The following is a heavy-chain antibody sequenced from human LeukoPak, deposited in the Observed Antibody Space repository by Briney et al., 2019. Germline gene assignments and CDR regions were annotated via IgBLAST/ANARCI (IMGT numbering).Heavy chain of an antibody. J-gene: IGHJ4*02. CDR2: INHSGST. V-gene: IGHV4-39*07. D-gene: IGHD6-13*01. CDR3: ARGSIAAARDLQRADGYFDY. Sequence: SETLSLTCTVSGGSISSSSYYWGWIRQPPGKGLEWIGEINHSGSTNYNPSLKSRVTISVDTSKNQFSLKLSSVTAADTAVYYCARGSIAAARDLQRADGYFDYWGQGTLVTVSS. CDR1: GGSISSSSYY.